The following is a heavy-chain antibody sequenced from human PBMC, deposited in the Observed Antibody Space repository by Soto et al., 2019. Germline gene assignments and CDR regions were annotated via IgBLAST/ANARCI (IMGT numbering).Heavy chain of an antibody. J-gene: IGHJ5*02. V-gene: IGHV3-15*01. CDR2: MKSKTDGGTT. CDR1: GFTFSNAW. Sequence: GGSLRLSCAASGFTFSNAWRSWVRQAPGKGLEWVGRMKSKTDGGTTDYAAPVKGRFTISRDDSKNTLYLQMNSLKTEATAVYSRTPDRLWFGECTFSHWSDPWGQATLATV. D-gene: IGHD3-10*01. CDR3: TPDRLWFGECTFSHWSDP.